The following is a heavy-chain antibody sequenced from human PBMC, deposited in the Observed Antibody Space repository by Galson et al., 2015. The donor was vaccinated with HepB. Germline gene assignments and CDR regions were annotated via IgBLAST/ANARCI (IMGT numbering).Heavy chain of an antibody. V-gene: IGHV3-23*01. CDR2: ISGSGGST. D-gene: IGHD3-10*01. J-gene: IGHJ4*02. CDR3: AKGENYYGSGSSRNYFDY. Sequence: SLRLSCAASGFTFSSYAMSWVRQAPGKGLEWVSAISGSGGSTYYADSVKGRFTISRDNSKNTLYLHMNSLRAEDTAVYYCAKGENYYGSGSSRNYFDYWGQGTLVTVSS. CDR1: GFTFSSYA.